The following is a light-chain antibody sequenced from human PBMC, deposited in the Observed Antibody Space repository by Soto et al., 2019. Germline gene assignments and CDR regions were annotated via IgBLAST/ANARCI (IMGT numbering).Light chain of an antibody. CDR3: QSYDSSLSGSYV. CDR2: GNS. V-gene: IGLV1-40*01. CDR1: SSNIGAGYD. Sequence: SVLTQPPSVSGAPGQRVTISCTGSSSNIGAGYDVHWYQQLPGTAPKLLIYGNSNRPSGVSDRFSGSKSGTSASLAITGLQAEDEADYYCQSYDSSLSGSYVFGTGTKVTVL. J-gene: IGLJ1*01.